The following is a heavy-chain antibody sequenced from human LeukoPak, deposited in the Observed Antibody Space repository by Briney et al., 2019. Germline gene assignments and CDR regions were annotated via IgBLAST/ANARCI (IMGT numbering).Heavy chain of an antibody. D-gene: IGHD5-18*01. CDR2: INPNSGGT. CDR1: GYTFTGYY. J-gene: IGHJ5*02. Sequence: ASVKVSCKASGYTFTGYYIHWARQAPAQGLEWMGWINPNSGGTNYAQKFQGRVTMTRGTSISTAYMELTRLRSDDTAVYHCARDTAMVTYWFDPWGQGTLVTVSS. CDR3: ARDTAMVTYWFDP. V-gene: IGHV1-2*02.